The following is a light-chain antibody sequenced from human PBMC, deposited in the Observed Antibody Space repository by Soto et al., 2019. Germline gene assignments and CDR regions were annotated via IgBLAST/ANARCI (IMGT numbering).Light chain of an antibody. CDR3: LQYGNSLA. CDR1: QSVPANY. V-gene: IGKV3D-20*01. Sequence: IVLTQSPATLSLSPGETATLSCGASQSVPANYLAWYQQKPGLAPRLLIYDASRRATGIPDRFSGSGSGTDFTLTIRRLVPEDFAVYYCLQYGNSLAFGGGTRVDIK. CDR2: DAS. J-gene: IGKJ4*01.